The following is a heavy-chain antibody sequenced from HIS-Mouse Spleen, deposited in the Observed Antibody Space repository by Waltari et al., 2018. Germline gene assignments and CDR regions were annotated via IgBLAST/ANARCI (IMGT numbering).Heavy chain of an antibody. CDR2: IYYSGST. J-gene: IGHJ2*01. Sequence: QLQLQESGPGLVKPSETLSLTCPVSGGPISRSRYYWGWIRQPPGKGREWIGIIYYSGSTYYNPSLKSRVTISVDTSKNQFSLKLSSVTAADTAVYYCAREIPYSSSWYDWYFDLWGRGTLVTVSS. D-gene: IGHD6-13*01. CDR3: AREIPYSSSWYDWYFDL. CDR1: GGPISRSRYY. V-gene: IGHV4-39*07.